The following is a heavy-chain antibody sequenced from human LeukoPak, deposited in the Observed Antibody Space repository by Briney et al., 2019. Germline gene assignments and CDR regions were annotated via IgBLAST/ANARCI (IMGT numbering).Heavy chain of an antibody. J-gene: IGHJ4*02. CDR3: TTLNSGSYSAFDY. Sequence: GGSLRLSCAASGFTFSNAWMSWVRQAPGKGLEWVGRIKSKTDGGTTDYAAPVKGRFTISRDDSKNTLYLQMNSLKTEDTAVYYCTTLNSGSYSAFDYWGQGTLVTVSS. V-gene: IGHV3-15*01. CDR1: GFTFSNAW. CDR2: IKSKTDGGTT. D-gene: IGHD1-26*01.